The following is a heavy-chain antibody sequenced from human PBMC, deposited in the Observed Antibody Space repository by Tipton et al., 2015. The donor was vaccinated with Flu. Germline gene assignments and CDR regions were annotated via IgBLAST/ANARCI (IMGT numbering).Heavy chain of an antibody. J-gene: IGHJ6*02. CDR3: ARGVPAGGGRGYYYYGMDV. V-gene: IGHV3-30*02. Sequence: QLVQSGGGVVQPGGSLRLSCVTSGFNFSHYDFHWVRQSPGKGLGWVALIRNDEVKAYTDSVKGRFTVSRDNSKNTLYLQMNTLRAEGTAVYHCARGVPAGGGRGYYYYGMDVWGQGTTVTVSS. D-gene: IGHD2-2*01. CDR1: GFNFSHYD. CDR2: IRNDEVK.